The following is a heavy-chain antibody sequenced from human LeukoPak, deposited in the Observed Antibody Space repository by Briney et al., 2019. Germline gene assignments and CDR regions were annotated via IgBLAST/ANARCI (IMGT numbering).Heavy chain of an antibody. CDR3: ARDVSSNYDWFDP. V-gene: IGHV4-61*02. D-gene: IGHD4-11*01. Sequence: PSQTLSLTCTVSGGSISSGSYYWSWIRQPAGKGLEWIGRIYTSGSTNYNPSLKSRVTISVDTSKNQFSLKLSSVTAADTAVYYCARDVSSNYDWFDPWGKGTLVTVSS. CDR1: GGSISSGSYY. J-gene: IGHJ5*02. CDR2: IYTSGST.